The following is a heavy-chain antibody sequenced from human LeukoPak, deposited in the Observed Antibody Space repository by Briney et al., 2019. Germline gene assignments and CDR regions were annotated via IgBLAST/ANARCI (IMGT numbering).Heavy chain of an antibody. Sequence: PGGSLRLSCAASGFTFDDYGMHWVRQAPGKGLEWVSGISWHSGTIAYADSVKGRFTISRDNSKNTLYLQVNSLRAEDTAVYYCAKAKSYYSNYDYWGQGTLVTVSS. J-gene: IGHJ4*02. CDR1: GFTFDDYG. V-gene: IGHV3-9*01. D-gene: IGHD4-11*01. CDR3: AKAKSYYSNYDY. CDR2: ISWHSGTI.